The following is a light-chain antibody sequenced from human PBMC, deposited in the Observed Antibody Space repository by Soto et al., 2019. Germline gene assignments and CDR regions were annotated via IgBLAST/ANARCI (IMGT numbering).Light chain of an antibody. J-gene: IGKJ4*01. CDR3: QQFSSYPLT. CDR2: GVS. Sequence: DIVMTQSPATLSVAPGERVTFSCRASQGVSRKLAWYQHKPGQAPRLLIYGVSSRATGIPDRFSGGGSGTDFTLTISRLEPEDFAVYYCQQFSSYPLTFGGGTKVDIK. V-gene: IGKV3-20*01. CDR1: QGVSRK.